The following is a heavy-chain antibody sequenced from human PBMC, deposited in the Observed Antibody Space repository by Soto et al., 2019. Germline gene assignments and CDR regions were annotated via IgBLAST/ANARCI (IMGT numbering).Heavy chain of an antibody. D-gene: IGHD3-3*01. V-gene: IGHV3-23*01. J-gene: IGHJ4*02. CDR1: GFNFGDYA. Sequence: GGSLRLSCAASGFNFGDYAMHWVRQTPGKGLEWVSTISGSDGKTFYADSVKGRFSISRDTSQNTLYLQMNSLRADDTAIYYCARWSYLDYWGQGTRVTVSS. CDR3: ARWSYLDY. CDR2: ISGSDGKT.